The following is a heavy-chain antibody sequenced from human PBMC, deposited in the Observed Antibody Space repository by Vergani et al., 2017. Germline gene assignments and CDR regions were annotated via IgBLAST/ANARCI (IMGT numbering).Heavy chain of an antibody. J-gene: IGHJ4*02. CDR2: IGKDGINT. Sequence: QVQLVESAGGVVQPGGSLRLSCAASVFTFSNFGMHCIRQAPGKGLEWLAYIGKDGINTRYRDAVKGRFTVSRDNTKDILYLQIDRLRSEDTALYYCAKYLRDSTDGLPDSWGPGTIVIVSS. D-gene: IGHD2-21*02. V-gene: IGHV3-30*02. CDR3: AKYLRDSTDGLPDS. CDR1: VFTFSNFG.